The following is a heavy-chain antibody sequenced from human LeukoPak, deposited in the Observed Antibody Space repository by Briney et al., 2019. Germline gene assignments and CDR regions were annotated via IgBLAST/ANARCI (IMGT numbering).Heavy chain of an antibody. CDR3: ASGTIVGARGADN. D-gene: IGHD1-26*01. CDR2: ISGSSYHI. CDR1: GFTFSTCS. V-gene: IGHV3-21*01. Sequence: GGSLRLSCAASGFTFSTCSMKWVRQAPGKALEWVSSISGSSYHIYYADSVKGRFTISRDNANNLLYLQMNSLRAEDTAVYYCASGTIVGARGADNWGQGTLVTVSS. J-gene: IGHJ4*02.